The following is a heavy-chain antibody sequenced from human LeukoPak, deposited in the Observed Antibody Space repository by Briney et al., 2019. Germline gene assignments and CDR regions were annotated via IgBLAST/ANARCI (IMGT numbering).Heavy chain of an antibody. Sequence: PSETLSLTCTVSGGSISSYYWSWIRQPPGKGLEWIGYIYYSGSTNYNPSLKSRVTISVDTSKNQFSLKLSSVTAADTAVYYCAREGWEARIFYNYWGQGTLVTVSS. CDR2: IYYSGST. V-gene: IGHV4-59*01. CDR1: GGSISSYY. D-gene: IGHD2-15*01. J-gene: IGHJ4*02. CDR3: AREGWEARIFYNY.